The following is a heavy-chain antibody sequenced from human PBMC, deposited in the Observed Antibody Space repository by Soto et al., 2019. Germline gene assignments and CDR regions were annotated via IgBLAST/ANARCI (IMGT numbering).Heavy chain of an antibody. CDR2: IYYTGST. D-gene: IGHD3-10*01. J-gene: IGHJ4*02. CDR3: ARGREEAGGPFDY. V-gene: IGHV4-31*03. CDR1: GASISSGNYY. Sequence: QVQLQESGPGLVKPSQTLSLTCSVSGASISSGNYYWSWIRQHPGKGLEWIGYIYYTGSTYYNPSLRIGITISKELSKNHFSLGLSSVTGAETAVYYCARGREEAGGPFDYWGQGTLVTVSS.